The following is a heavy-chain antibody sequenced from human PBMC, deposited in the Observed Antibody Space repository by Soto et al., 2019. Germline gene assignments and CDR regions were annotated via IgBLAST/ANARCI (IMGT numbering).Heavy chain of an antibody. V-gene: IGHV4-4*07. CDR2: XYXTXXX. Sequence: SETLSLTCTVSGGSIKNYYCSWIRQPAGKGXEXIXXXYXTXXXNXXXXLKSRVTMSVDTSNNQFSLRLRSVTAADTAVYYCARDEYYDSNNWFDTWGQGTLVTVSS. J-gene: IGHJ5*02. CDR3: ARDEYYDSNNWFDT. CDR1: GGSIKNYY. D-gene: IGHD3-22*01.